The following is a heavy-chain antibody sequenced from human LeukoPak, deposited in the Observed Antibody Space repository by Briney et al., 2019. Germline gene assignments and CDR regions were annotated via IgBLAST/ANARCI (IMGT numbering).Heavy chain of an antibody. D-gene: IGHD3-10*01. V-gene: IGHV5-51*01. CDR1: GYSFTSYW. Sequence: GESLKISCKGSGYSFTSYWIGWVRQMPGKGLEWMGIIYPGDSDTRYSPSFQGQVTISADKSISTAYLQWSSLKASDTAMYYCARRVTMVRGVYCFDYWGQGTLVTVSS. J-gene: IGHJ4*02. CDR3: ARRVTMVRGVYCFDY. CDR2: IYPGDSDT.